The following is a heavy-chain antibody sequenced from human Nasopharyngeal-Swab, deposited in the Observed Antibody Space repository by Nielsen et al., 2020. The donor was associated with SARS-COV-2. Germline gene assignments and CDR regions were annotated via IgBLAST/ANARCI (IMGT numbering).Heavy chain of an antibody. CDR2: IWYDGSNK. CDR1: GFTFSRYG. CDR3: ARGMWFRELSTTFYYYGMDV. D-gene: IGHD3-10*01. V-gene: IGHV3-33*01. J-gene: IGHJ6*02. Sequence: GGSLRLSCAASGFTFSRYGMHWVRQAPGKGLEWVAVIWYDGSNKYYADSVKGRFTISRDNSKNTLYLQMNSLRAEDTAVYYCARGMWFRELSTTFYYYGMDVWGQGTTVTVSS.